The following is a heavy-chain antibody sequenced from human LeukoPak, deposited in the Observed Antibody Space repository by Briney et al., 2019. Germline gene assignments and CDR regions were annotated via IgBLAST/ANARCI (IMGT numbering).Heavy chain of an antibody. Sequence: PGVSLRLSCAASVFTFSSYAMSWVRQAPGKGLECVSAISGRGGSTCYADSVKGRFTISRDNSKNTLYLQMNSLRAEDTAVYYCAKAWDDYGDYAFDIWSQGTMVTVSS. CDR1: VFTFSSYA. J-gene: IGHJ3*02. V-gene: IGHV3-23*01. CDR3: AKAWDDYGDYAFDI. CDR2: ISGRGGST. D-gene: IGHD4-17*01.